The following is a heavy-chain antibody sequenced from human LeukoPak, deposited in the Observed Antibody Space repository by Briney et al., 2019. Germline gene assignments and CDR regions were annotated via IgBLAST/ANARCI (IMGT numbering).Heavy chain of an antibody. J-gene: IGHJ4*02. CDR2: IYTSGST. Sequence: SETLSLTCTVSGGSISSYYWSWIRQPPGKGLEWIGYIYTSGSTNYNPSLKSRVTISVDTSKNQFSLKLSSVTAADTAVYYCARCPSLYGDYGEGEDYWGQGTLDTVSS. V-gene: IGHV4-4*09. CDR3: ARCPSLYGDYGEGEDY. CDR1: GGSISSYY. D-gene: IGHD4-17*01.